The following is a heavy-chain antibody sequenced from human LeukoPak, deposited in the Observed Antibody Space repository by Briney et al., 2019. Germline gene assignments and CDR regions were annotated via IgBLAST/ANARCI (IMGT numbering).Heavy chain of an antibody. V-gene: IGHV1-8*03. Sequence: ASVRVSCKASRYTFISYNINWLREATGQGREWMGWMNPNSGNTGYAQKFQARVTITRNTSITTAYMELSSLTAEDTAMYYGARDGYNYGYFDYWGRGTLVLVSS. CDR3: ARDGYNYGYFDY. CDR1: RYTFISYN. J-gene: IGHJ4*02. CDR2: MNPNSGNT. D-gene: IGHD5-24*01.